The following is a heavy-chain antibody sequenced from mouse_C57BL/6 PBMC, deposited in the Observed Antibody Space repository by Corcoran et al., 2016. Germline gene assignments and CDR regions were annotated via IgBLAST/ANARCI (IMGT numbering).Heavy chain of an antibody. Sequence: EVQLQQSGPELVKPGASVKISCTASGYTFTDYYMNWVKQSNGKSLEWIGDINPNNGGTSYNQKFKGKDTLTVDKSSSTTYMELRSLTSEDSAVYYCARGGVVYFDYWGQGTTLTVSS. CDR1: GYTFTDYY. CDR2: INPNNGGT. V-gene: IGHV1-26*01. J-gene: IGHJ2*01. CDR3: ARGGVVYFDY.